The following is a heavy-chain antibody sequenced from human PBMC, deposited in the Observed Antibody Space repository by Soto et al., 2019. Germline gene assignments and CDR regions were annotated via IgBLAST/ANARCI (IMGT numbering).Heavy chain of an antibody. V-gene: IGHV4-59*01. CDR2: IYYSRST. D-gene: IGHD4-17*01. Sequence: QVQLQESGPGLVKPSETLSLTCTVSGCSISSYYWSWIRQPPGKGLEWIGYIYYSRSTNYNPSLKSRVTISVDTSKTQFSLKLSSVTAADTAVYYCARADEYGDPYYYYYYGMDVWGQGTTVTVSS. CDR1: GCSISSYY. CDR3: ARADEYGDPYYYYYYGMDV. J-gene: IGHJ6*02.